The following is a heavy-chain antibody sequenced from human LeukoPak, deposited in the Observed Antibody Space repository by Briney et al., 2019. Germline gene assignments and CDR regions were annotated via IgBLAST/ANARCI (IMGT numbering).Heavy chain of an antibody. V-gene: IGHV4-38-2*01. D-gene: IGHD3-22*01. CDR2: IYHSGST. Sequence: PSETLSLTCGVSGYSISSGYYWGWIRQPPGKGLEWIGSIYHSGSTYYNPSLKSRVTMSVDTSKNQLSLNLNSVTAADTAVYYCSRLTDKSSDYYFFFDYWGQGTLVTVSS. CDR3: SRLTDKSSDYYFFFDY. J-gene: IGHJ4*02. CDR1: GYSISSGYY.